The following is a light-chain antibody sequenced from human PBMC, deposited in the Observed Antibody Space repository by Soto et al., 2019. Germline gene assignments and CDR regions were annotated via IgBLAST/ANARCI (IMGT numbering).Light chain of an antibody. J-gene: IGLJ2*01. Sequence: QSALTQPPSVSGAPGQRVTISCTGSSSNIGAGYDVHWYQQLPGTAPKLLIYGNSNRPSGVPDRFSGSKSGTSASLAITGLQAEDEADYYCQSYDSSLRPVFGGGTKLTVL. V-gene: IGLV1-40*01. CDR2: GNS. CDR1: SSNIGAGYD. CDR3: QSYDSSLRPV.